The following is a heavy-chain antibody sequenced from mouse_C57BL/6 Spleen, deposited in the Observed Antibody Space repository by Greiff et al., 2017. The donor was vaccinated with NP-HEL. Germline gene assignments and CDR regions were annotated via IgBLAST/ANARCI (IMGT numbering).Heavy chain of an antibody. CDR3: IDYDGGCAY. CDR1: GFNIKDDY. V-gene: IGHV14-4*01. D-gene: IGHD2-4*01. J-gene: IGHJ3*01. CDR2: IDPENGDT. Sequence: EVQLQQSGAELVRPGASVKLSCTASGFNIKDDYMHWVKQRPEQGLEWIGWIDPENGDTEYASKFQGKATITADTSSNTAYLQLSSLTSEDTAVYYCIDYDGGCAYWGQGTLVTVSA.